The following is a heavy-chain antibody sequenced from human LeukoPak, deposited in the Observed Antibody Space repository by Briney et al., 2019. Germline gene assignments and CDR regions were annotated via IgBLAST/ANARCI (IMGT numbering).Heavy chain of an antibody. CDR2: IIPILGIA. CDR1: GGTFSSYA. Sequence: SVKVSCKASGGTFSSYAISWVRQAPGQGLEWMGRIIPILGIANYAQKFQGRVTITADKSTSTAYMELSSLRSEDTAVYYCARLVRYSSSWYYFDYWGQGTLVTVSS. D-gene: IGHD6-13*01. CDR3: ARLVRYSSSWYYFDY. J-gene: IGHJ4*02. V-gene: IGHV1-69*04.